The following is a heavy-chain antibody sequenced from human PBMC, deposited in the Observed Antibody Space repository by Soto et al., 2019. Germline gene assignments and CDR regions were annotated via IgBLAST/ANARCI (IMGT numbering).Heavy chain of an antibody. CDR3: ARGQKGLIFGVVTTYYYYGMDV. CDR1: GGSFSGYY. CDR2: INHSGST. Sequence: SETLSLTCAVYGGSFSGYYWSWIRQPPGKGLEWIGEINHSGSTNYNPSLKSRVTISVDTSKNQFSLKLSSVTAADTAVYYCARGQKGLIFGVVTTYYYYGMDVWGQGTTVTAP. J-gene: IGHJ6*02. D-gene: IGHD3-3*01. V-gene: IGHV4-34*01.